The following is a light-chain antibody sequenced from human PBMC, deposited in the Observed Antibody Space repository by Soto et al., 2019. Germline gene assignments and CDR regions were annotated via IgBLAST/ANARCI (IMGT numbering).Light chain of an antibody. J-gene: IGKJ5*01. CDR3: MQALQTGIT. Sequence: DIVMTQSPLSLPVTPGEPASISCRSSQSLLHSNGYNYLDWYLQKPGQSPQLLIYLGSNRASGVPDRFSGSGSGTDFTLKISRVEAEDVGVYYCMQALQTGITFGQGTLLEIK. CDR2: LGS. CDR1: QSLLHSNGYNY. V-gene: IGKV2-28*01.